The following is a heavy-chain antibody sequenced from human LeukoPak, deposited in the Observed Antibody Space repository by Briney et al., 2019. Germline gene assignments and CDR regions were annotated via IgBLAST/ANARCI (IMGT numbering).Heavy chain of an antibody. CDR1: GHSSTRGYY. V-gene: IGHV4-38-2*01. CDR3: ARVLPVPYLLDS. D-gene: IGHD2/OR15-2a*01. CDR2: FFQSEKS. Sequence: PSETLSLTCAISGHSSTRGYYWAWFRQSPGKGLEWIATFFQSEKSFYNAPLKSRVIMSLDTSKSQFSLNLTSVTAADTAVYYCARVLPVPYLLDSWGQGTHVTVSS. J-gene: IGHJ4*02.